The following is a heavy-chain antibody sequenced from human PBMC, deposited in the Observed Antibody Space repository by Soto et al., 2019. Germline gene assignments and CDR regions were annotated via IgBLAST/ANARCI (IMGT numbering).Heavy chain of an antibody. Sequence: EVQLVESGEGRANPGGPLSPSLAAPGFPFVTITLNWAPRAPGKGRGWVSPISSSSSYLYYADSVKGRFTISRDNAKNSLYLQMNSLRAEDTAVYYCARDRELGALTWFDPWGQGTLVTVSS. J-gene: IGHJ5*02. CDR3: ARDRELGALTWFDP. D-gene: IGHD1-7*01. CDR1: GFPFVTIT. V-gene: IGHV3-21*01. CDR2: ISSSSSYL.